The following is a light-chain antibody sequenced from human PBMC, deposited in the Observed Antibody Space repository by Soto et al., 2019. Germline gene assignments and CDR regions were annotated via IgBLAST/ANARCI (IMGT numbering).Light chain of an antibody. V-gene: IGKV1-5*03. CDR2: KAS. CDR1: QTIFSW. Sequence: TPSTRSPSVGERDPKSCGDSQTIFSWLAWYQQKPGTPPKLLIYKASTLQSGVPSRFSGSGSGTECTLTISSLQPDDIATYYSQQYHSYSRTFGQGTKVDIK. J-gene: IGKJ1*01. CDR3: QQYHSYSRT.